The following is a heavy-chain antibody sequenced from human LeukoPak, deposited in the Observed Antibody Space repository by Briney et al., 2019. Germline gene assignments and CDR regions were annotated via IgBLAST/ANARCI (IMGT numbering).Heavy chain of an antibody. J-gene: IGHJ4*02. CDR2: VYYSGTT. V-gene: IGHV4-39*07. CDR1: GGSINSDSYY. D-gene: IGHD6-19*01. Sequence: PSETLSPTCTVSGGSINSDSYYWGWIRLPPGKGLEWIGTVYYSGTTYYNPSLESRLTMSVDTSKNQFSLNLTSVTAADTAVYYCAREGKLTGYFGGLGFNYWGQGILVTVSS. CDR3: AREGKLTGYFGGLGFNY.